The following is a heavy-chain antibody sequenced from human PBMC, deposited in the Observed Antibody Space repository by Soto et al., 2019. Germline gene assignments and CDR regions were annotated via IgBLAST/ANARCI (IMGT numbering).Heavy chain of an antibody. D-gene: IGHD3-10*01. CDR2: INHSGST. CDR1: GGSFSGYY. Sequence: LSLTCAVYGGSFSGYYWSWIRQPPGKGLEWIGEINHSGSTNYNPSLKSRVTISVDTSKNQFSLKLSSVTAADAAVYYCARHHMVRGVITYYYYGMDVWGQGTTVTVSS. CDR3: ARHHMVRGVITYYYYGMDV. V-gene: IGHV4-34*01. J-gene: IGHJ6*02.